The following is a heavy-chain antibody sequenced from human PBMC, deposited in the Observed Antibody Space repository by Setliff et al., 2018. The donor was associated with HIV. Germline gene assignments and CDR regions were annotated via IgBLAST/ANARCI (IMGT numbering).Heavy chain of an antibody. J-gene: IGHJ4*02. Sequence: SQTLSLTCAISGDSVSSNNAAWNWIRQSPSRGLEWLGRTYYRSKWYFDYAASVKSRISINPDTSKNQFSLQLSSVTPEDTAVYYCARGSYGSVLLWGQGTLVTVSS. D-gene: IGHD6-19*01. CDR1: GDSVSSNNAA. CDR2: TYYRSKWYF. V-gene: IGHV6-1*01. CDR3: ARGSYGSVLL.